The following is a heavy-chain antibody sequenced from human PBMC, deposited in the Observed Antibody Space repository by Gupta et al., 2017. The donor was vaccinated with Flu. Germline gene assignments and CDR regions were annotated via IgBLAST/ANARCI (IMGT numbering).Heavy chain of an antibody. CDR1: GFTFRTYY. D-gene: IGHD5-12*01. CDR2: ISSSSSYI. CDR3: ASRFDIGQPFDY. J-gene: IGHJ4*02. V-gene: IGHV3-21*01. Sequence: LSCAASGFTFRTYYIHWLRQTPGKGLEWVSSISSSSSYIYYADSMKGRFTISSDNAKNSLSLQMSSLRAEDTAVYYCASRFDIGQPFDYWGQ.